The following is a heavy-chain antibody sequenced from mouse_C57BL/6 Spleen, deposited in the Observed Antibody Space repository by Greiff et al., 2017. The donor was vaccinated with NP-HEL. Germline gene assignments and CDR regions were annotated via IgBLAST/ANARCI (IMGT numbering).Heavy chain of an antibody. CDR3: ARRGAGYYAMDY. Sequence: VQLQQSGAELMKPGASVKLSCKATGYTFTGYWIEWVKQRPGHGLEWIGEILPGSGSSNHNEKFKGKATFTADTSANTAYMQLSSLTTEDSAIYYCARRGAGYYAMDYWGQGTSVTVSS. CDR2: ILPGSGSS. CDR1: GYTFTGYW. J-gene: IGHJ4*01. V-gene: IGHV1-9*01.